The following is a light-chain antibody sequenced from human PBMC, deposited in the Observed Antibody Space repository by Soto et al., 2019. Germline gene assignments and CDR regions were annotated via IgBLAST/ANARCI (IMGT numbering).Light chain of an antibody. CDR3: QHYNSYSEA. J-gene: IGKJ1*01. CDR2: KAS. V-gene: IGKV1-5*03. CDR1: QTISSW. Sequence: DIQMTQSPSTPSGSVGDRVTITCRASQTISSWLAWYQQKPGKAPKLLIYKASTLKSGVPSRLSGSGSGTEFTLTISSLQPDDFATYYCQHYNSYSEAFGQGTKVDLK.